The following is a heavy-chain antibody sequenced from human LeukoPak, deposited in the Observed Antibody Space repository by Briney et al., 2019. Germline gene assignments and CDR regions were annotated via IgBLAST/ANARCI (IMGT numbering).Heavy chain of an antibody. D-gene: IGHD3-10*01. V-gene: IGHV3-74*01. CDR2: IKTDGSSA. CDR3: ARDQGSGSYEYYYYGMDV. Sequence: PGGSLRLSCAASGFSFSSYWMHWVRQAPGKGLVWVSRIKTDGSSATYADSVKGRFTISRDNAKNTLYLQMNSLRAADTAVYYCARDQGSGSYEYYYYGMDVWGQGTTVTVSS. CDR1: GFSFSSYW. J-gene: IGHJ6*02.